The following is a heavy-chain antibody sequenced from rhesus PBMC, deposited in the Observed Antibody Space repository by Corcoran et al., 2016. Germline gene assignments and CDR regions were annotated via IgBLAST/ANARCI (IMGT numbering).Heavy chain of an antibody. V-gene: IGHV4-106*01. Sequence: QVQLQESGPGLVKPSETLSLTCAVSGGSISDDYYWSWSRQPAGKGLEWIGDSDGSGGGTQSDPSRKSRVTISIDTSKNQFALELSSVTAADTAVYYCAREEAALSYWGQGFLVTVSS. CDR2: SDGSGGGT. D-gene: IGHD4-29*01. J-gene: IGHJ4*01. CDR1: GGSISDDYY. CDR3: AREEAALSY.